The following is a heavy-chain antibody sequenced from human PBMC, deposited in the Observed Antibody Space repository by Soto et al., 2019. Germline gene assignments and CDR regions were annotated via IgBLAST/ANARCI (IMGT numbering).Heavy chain of an antibody. J-gene: IGHJ5*01. D-gene: IGHD6-19*01. CDR3: SRDRGSNGWFDS. Sequence: SQTLSLTCVISGDSVSSNSAAWNWLRQAPSRGLEWLGRTYFRSQWYTDYAVSVKSRMILHADRATNQFSLHLNSGTPEDTAVYYCSRDRGSNGWFDSWGQGTLVTVSS. CDR2: TYFRSQWYT. V-gene: IGHV6-1*01. CDR1: GDSVSSNSAA.